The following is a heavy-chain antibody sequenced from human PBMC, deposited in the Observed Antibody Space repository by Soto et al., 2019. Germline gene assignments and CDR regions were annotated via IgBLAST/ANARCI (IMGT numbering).Heavy chain of an antibody. CDR2: IYYIGNT. V-gene: IGHV4-39*01. D-gene: IGHD1-1*01. CDR1: GGTISISNYY. CDR3: AREDRTNGYNYDY. Sequence: SETLSLTCSVSGGTISISNYYLAWIRQPPGKGLEWIGSIYYIGNTYYNPSLKSRVTMSVETPKNQFSLKVTSVTAADTAIYYCAREDRTNGYNYDYWGKGHLITVSS. J-gene: IGHJ4*02.